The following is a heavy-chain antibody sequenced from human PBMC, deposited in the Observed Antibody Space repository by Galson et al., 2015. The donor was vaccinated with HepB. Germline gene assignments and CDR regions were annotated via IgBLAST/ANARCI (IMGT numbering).Heavy chain of an antibody. CDR3: ARTPPYYSYFSGMDV. V-gene: IGHV3-33*01. CDR1: GFTFSSYG. D-gene: IGHD2-15*01. Sequence: SLRLSCAASGFTFSSYGMHWVRQAPGKGLEWVAVIWYDGSNKYYADSVKGRFTISRDNSKNTLYLQMNSLRAGDTAVYYCARTPPYYSYFSGMDVWGQGTTVTVSS. CDR2: IWYDGSNK. J-gene: IGHJ6*02.